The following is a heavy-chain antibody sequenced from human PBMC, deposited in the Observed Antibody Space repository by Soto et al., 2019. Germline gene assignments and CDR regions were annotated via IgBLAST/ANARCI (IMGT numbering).Heavy chain of an antibody. CDR1: GGSFIGHY. CDR2: IIPTGTT. V-gene: IGHV4-34*01. CDR3: ARGGVTLAWNYYYYGMDV. Sequence: PSETLSLTCVVSGGSFIGHYWSWIRQPPGKGLEWIGEIIPTGTTTYNPSLKSRLSISLDTSNNQFSLNLTSVSAADTAVYYCARGGVTLAWNYYYYGMDVWGQGTTVTVSS. D-gene: IGHD3-10*01. J-gene: IGHJ6*02.